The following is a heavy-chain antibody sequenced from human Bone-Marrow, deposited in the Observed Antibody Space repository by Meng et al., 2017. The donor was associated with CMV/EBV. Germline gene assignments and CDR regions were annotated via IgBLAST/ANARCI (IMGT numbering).Heavy chain of an antibody. V-gene: IGHV3-21*01. D-gene: IGHD6-6*01. J-gene: IGHJ4*02. CDR2: ISSSSDYI. CDR3: ARSYLSSSDLDY. Sequence: GESLKISCAASGFTFSSYSMNWVRQAPGKGLEWVSSISSSSDYIYYADSVKGRFTISRDNPKNSLYLQMNSLRAEDTAVYYCARSYLSSSDLDYWGQGTLVTVSS. CDR1: GFTFSSYS.